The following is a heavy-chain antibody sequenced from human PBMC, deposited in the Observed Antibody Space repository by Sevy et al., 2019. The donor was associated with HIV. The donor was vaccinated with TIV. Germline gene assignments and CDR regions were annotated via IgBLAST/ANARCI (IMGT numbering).Heavy chain of an antibody. CDR1: GFTFNNAW. J-gene: IGHJ4*02. CDR3: ATAPGYYDSAPFDY. D-gene: IGHD3-22*01. V-gene: IGHV3-15*01. Sequence: GGSLRLSCAVSGFTFNNAWMNWVRQAPGTRLQWVGLIKSKIDGETTDYAAPVKGRFTISRDDSKNTLFLQMNSLKIEDTAVYYCATAPGYYDSAPFDYSGPGTLVTVSS. CDR2: IKSKIDGETT.